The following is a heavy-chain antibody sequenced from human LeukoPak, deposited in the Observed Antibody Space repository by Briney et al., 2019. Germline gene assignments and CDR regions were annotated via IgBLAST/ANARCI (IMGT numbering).Heavy chain of an antibody. CDR1: GGSFSGYY. J-gene: IGHJ4*02. CDR3: ARVRYCSGGSCYGLTDY. CDR2: INHSGST. D-gene: IGHD2-15*01. V-gene: IGHV4-34*01. Sequence: PSETLSLTCAVYGGSFSGYYWSWIRQPPGKGLEWIREINHSGSTNYNPSLKSRVTISVDTSQNQFSLKLSSVTAADTAVYYCARVRYCSGGSCYGLTDYWGQGTLVTVSS.